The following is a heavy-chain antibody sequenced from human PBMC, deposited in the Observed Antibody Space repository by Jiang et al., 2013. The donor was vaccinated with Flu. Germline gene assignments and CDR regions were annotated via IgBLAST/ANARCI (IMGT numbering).Heavy chain of an antibody. CDR3: AKDSSSLSAIDI. J-gene: IGHJ3*02. Sequence: VQLVESGGGVVQPGRSLRLSCAASGFTFSSYGMHWVRQAPGKGLEWVAVISYDGSNKYYADSVKGRFTISRDNSKNTLYLQMNSLRAEDTAVYYCAKDSSSLSAIDIWGQGDNGHHLF. CDR1: GFTFSSYG. CDR2: ISYDGSNK. V-gene: IGHV3-30*18. D-gene: IGHD6-6*01.